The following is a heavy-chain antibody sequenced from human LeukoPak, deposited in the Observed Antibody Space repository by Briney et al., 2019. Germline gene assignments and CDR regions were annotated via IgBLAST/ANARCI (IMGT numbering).Heavy chain of an antibody. V-gene: IGHV4-61*01. CDR3: ARAVYADYVGY. CDR1: GGSVSSGNYY. CDR2: IYYTGST. J-gene: IGHJ4*02. D-gene: IGHD3-16*01. Sequence: SETLSLTCTVSGGSVSSGNYYWSWIRQPPGKGLEWIGYIYYTGSTNYSPSLKSRVTISVDTSKNQFSLKLSSLTAADTAVYYCARAVYADYVGYWGQGTLVTVSS.